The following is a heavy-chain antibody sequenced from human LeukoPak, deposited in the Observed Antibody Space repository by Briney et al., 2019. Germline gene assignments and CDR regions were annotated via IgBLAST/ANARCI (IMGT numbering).Heavy chain of an antibody. V-gene: IGHV4-39*01. Sequence: SETLSLTCTLSDITISSSSYYWGWIRQPPGKGLEWIGSIYYSGSTYYNPSLKSRVTISVDTSKNQFSLKLSSVTAADTAVYYCASEYSSSWNAFDIWGQGTMVTVSS. D-gene: IGHD6-6*01. CDR2: IYYSGST. CDR3: ASEYSSSWNAFDI. CDR1: DITISSSSYY. J-gene: IGHJ3*02.